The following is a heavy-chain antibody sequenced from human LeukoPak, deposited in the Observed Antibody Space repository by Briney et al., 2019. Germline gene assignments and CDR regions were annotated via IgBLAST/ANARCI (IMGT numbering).Heavy chain of an antibody. V-gene: IGHV1-8*01. J-gene: IGHJ6*03. D-gene: IGHD3-3*01. Sequence: ASVKVSCNASGYTFTSYDINWVRQATGQGLEWMGWMNPNSGNTGYAQKFQGRVTMTRNTSISTAYMELSSLRSEDTAVYYCARALKPTYYDFWSGYYTSYYYYYMDVWGKGTTVTVSS. CDR1: GYTFTSYD. CDR2: MNPNSGNT. CDR3: ARALKPTYYDFWSGYYTSYYYYYMDV.